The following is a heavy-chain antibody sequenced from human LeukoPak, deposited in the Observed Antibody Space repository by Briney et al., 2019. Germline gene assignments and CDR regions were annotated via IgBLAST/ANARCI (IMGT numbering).Heavy chain of an antibody. CDR2: LSGSGDST. D-gene: IGHD2-2*01. V-gene: IGHV3-23*01. J-gene: IGHJ4*02. CDR1: GFTFRSYD. CDR3: AKEVWSAMYYFDF. Sequence: GGSLRLSCAASGFTFRSYDMSWVRQAPGKGLEWVSTLSGSGDSTYYADSVKGRFTISRDNSKNTLFLQMNSMRAEGTAVYYCAKEVWSAMYYFDFWGQGTLVTVSS.